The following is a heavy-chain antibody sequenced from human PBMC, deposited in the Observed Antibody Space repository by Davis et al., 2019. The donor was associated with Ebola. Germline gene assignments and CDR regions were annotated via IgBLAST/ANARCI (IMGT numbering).Heavy chain of an antibody. D-gene: IGHD3-22*01. J-gene: IGHJ3*02. CDR3: ASPHPYYDSRGSYYVYAFDI. V-gene: IGHV1-69*13. Sequence: AASVKVSCKASGGTFSSYAISWVRQAPGQGLEWMGGIIPIFGTANYAQKFQGRVTITADESTSTAYMELSSLRSEDTAVYYCASPHPYYDSRGSYYVYAFDISGQGTLVTVSS. CDR2: IIPIFGTA. CDR1: GGTFSSYA.